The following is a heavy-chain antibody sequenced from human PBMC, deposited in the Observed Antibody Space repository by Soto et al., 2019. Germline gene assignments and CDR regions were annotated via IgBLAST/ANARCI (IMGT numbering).Heavy chain of an antibody. Sequence: QVQLVESGGGVVQPGRSLRLSCAASGFTFSSYGMHWVRQAPGKGLEWVAVIWYDGSNKYYADSVKGRFTISRDNSKNALYLQMNSLRAEDTAVYYCARDAVVATVGKFDYWGQGTLVTVSS. CDR3: ARDAVVATVGKFDY. J-gene: IGHJ4*02. CDR2: IWYDGSNK. V-gene: IGHV3-33*01. CDR1: GFTFSSYG. D-gene: IGHD5-12*01.